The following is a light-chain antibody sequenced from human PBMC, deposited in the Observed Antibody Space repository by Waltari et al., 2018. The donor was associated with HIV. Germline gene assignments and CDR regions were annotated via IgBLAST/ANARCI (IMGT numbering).Light chain of an antibody. Sequence: SYELTQPPSVSVSPGQTARITCSGDELPKQYAYWYQQKPGQAPILVIYKDNERPSGIPERFSGSSSGTTVTLTISGVQAEGEADYYCQSADNSGTWVFGGGTKLTVL. CDR1: ELPKQY. J-gene: IGLJ3*02. CDR3: QSADNSGTWV. CDR2: KDN. V-gene: IGLV3-25*03.